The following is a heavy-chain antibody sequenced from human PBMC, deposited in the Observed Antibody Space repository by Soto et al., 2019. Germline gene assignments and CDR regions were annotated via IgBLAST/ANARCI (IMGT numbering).Heavy chain of an antibody. CDR3: VRVENRVTQHWFDP. V-gene: IGHV3-21*04. J-gene: IGHJ5*02. Sequence: GGSLRLSCAASGFTFSGSSMSWVRQAPGKGLEWVSFISSSSGYIYYADSVKGLFTISRDNANNSVYLQMTSLRAEDTAMYYCVRVENRVTQHWFDPWGQGTLVTVSS. D-gene: IGHD1-1*01. CDR1: GFTFSGSS. CDR2: ISSSSGYI.